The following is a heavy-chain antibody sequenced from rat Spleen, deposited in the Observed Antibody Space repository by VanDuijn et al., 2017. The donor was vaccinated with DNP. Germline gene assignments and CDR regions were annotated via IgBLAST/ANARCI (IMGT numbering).Heavy chain of an antibody. D-gene: IGHD1-12*03. V-gene: IGHV2-6*01. CDR2: ISTGGNT. CDR1: GFSLSSYT. CDR3: ARWDYDGWFAY. Sequence: QVQLKESGPDLVQPSQTLSLTCTVSGFSLSSYTVSWVRQPPGKGLEWIAAISTGGNTYYHSPLKSRLSISRDTSKSQVFLKMNSVQAEDTAMYFCARWDYDGWFAYWGQGVMVTVSS. J-gene: IGHJ2*01.